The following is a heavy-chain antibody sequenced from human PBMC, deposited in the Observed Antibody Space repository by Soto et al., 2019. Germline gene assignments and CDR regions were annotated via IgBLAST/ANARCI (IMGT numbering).Heavy chain of an antibody. CDR3: ASLGYSDSRFAFDF. CDR1: VFSVSSKY. Sequence: PGGSLRLSCVASVFSVSSKYMNWVRQAPGKGLEWVSVIYSGGNTYYADSVKGRFTISRDNSKNTLYLQMNSLRAGDTAVYYRASLGYSDSRFAFDFWGQGTLVTVSS. V-gene: IGHV3-53*01. D-gene: IGHD5-12*01. J-gene: IGHJ3*01. CDR2: IYSGGNT.